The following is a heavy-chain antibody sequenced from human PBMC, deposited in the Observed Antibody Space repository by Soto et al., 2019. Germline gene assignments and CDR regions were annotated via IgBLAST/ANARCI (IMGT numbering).Heavy chain of an antibody. CDR2: INDPGSI. CDR1: GGSFSGYY. Sequence: QVQLQQWGAGPLRPLETLSLTCGVSGGSFSGYYWAWIRQTPGKGLEWLGEINDPGSINYNPSLKSRVRTSLGTSKTHYSLNLRSVTAADTAVYYCARESHDVLTGPPWVEYFALLGRGTRVTVSS. V-gene: IGHV4-34*01. J-gene: IGHJ2*01. CDR3: ARESHDVLTGPPWVEYFAL. D-gene: IGHD3-9*01.